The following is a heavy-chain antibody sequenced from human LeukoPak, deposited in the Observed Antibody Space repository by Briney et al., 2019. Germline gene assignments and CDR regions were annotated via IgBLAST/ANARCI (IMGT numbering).Heavy chain of an antibody. V-gene: IGHV3-9*01. CDR2: ISWNSGSI. Sequence: GGSLRLSCAASGFTFDDYAMHWVRQAPGKGLEWVSGISWNSGSIGYADSVKGRFTISRDNAKNSLYLQMNSLRAEDTALYYCAKDRAYSSSPEGVYGMDVWGQGTTVTVSS. CDR1: GFTFDDYA. CDR3: AKDRAYSSSPEGVYGMDV. J-gene: IGHJ6*02. D-gene: IGHD6-13*01.